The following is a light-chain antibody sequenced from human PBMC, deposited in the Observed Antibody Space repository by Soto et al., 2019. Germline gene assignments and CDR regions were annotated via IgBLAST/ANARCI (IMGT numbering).Light chain of an antibody. J-gene: IGKJ5*01. CDR3: QQYNTWPIT. CDR2: GAS. V-gene: IGKV3-15*01. CDR1: QSVTSN. Sequence: EIVMTQSPATLSVSPGERATLSCRASQSVTSNLAWYQQKPGQAPRLLIYGASTRATGLPARFSGSGSGTQFTLTISSLQSEDFAVYYCQQYNTWPITFGQGTRLEIK.